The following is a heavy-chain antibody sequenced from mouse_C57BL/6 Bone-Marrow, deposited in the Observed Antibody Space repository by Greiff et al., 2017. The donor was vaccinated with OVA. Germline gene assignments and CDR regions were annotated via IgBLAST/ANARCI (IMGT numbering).Heavy chain of an antibody. CDR2: INPGSGGT. J-gene: IGHJ4*01. CDR3: ASHYYGNPRAMDY. CDR1: GYAFTNYL. V-gene: IGHV1-54*01. Sequence: VQLQESGAELVRPGTSVKVSCKASGYAFTNYLIEWVKQRPGQGLEWIGVINPGSGGTNYNEKFKGKATLTADKSSSTAYMQLSSLTSEDSAVYFCASHYYGNPRAMDYWGQGTSVTVSS. D-gene: IGHD2-1*01.